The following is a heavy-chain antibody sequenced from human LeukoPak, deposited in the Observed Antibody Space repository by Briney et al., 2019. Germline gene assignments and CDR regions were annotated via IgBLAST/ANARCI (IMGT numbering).Heavy chain of an antibody. J-gene: IGHJ4*02. CDR2: IYSGGST. CDR3: ARDGGRAAAGTLPRY. V-gene: IGHV3-66*02. Sequence: GGSLRLSCAASGFTVSSNYMSWVRQAPGKGLEWVSVIYSGGSTYYADSVKGRFTISRDNSKNTLYLQMNSLRAEDTAVYYCARDGGRAAAGTLPRYWGQGTLVTVSS. CDR1: GFTVSSNY. D-gene: IGHD6-13*01.